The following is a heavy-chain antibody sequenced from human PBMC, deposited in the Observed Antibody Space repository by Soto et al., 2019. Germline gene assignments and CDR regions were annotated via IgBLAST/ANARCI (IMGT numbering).Heavy chain of an antibody. CDR1: GYTFANYD. CDR2: MNPNSGNT. J-gene: IGHJ4*02. Sequence: QVQLVQSGAEVKKPGASVKVSCKTSGYTFANYDINWVRQATGQGLEWMGWMNPNSGNTGYAQKFQGRVTMTRNTPLRTAYRGLSSLRSDDTAVYYCAFRGGGALFDYWGQGTLVTVSS. D-gene: IGHD3-10*01. V-gene: IGHV1-8*01. CDR3: AFRGGGALFDY.